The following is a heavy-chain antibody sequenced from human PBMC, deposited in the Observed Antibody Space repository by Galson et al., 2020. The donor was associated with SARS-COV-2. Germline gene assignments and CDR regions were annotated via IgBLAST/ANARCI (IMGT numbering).Heavy chain of an antibody. D-gene: IGHD2-21*01. CDR1: GGTFSSYA. CDR2: IIPIFGTA. Sequence: SVKVSCKASGGTFSSYAISWVRQAPGQGLEWMGGIIPIFGTANYAQKFQGRVTITADESTSTAYMELSSLRSEDTAVYYCAGRPYSRKAFDYWGQGTLVTVSS. CDR3: AGRPYSRKAFDY. V-gene: IGHV1-69*13. J-gene: IGHJ4*02.